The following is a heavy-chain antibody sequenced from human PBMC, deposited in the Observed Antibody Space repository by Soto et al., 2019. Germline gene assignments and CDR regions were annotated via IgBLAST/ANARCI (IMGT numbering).Heavy chain of an antibody. CDR1: GASMNSGAYY. CDR2: IYHNGRT. D-gene: IGHD6-13*01. V-gene: IGHV4-31*03. J-gene: IGHJ5*02. CDR3: ARVSATGTRWFDP. Sequence: QVQLQESGPGLVKPSQTLSLTCTVSGASMNSGAYYWSWVRQPPGKGLEWIGYIYHNGRTYNNPSLMSRVNMPLDTSKNQFSLKLNSVSAADTAVYYCARVSATGTRWFDPWGQGTLVTVSS.